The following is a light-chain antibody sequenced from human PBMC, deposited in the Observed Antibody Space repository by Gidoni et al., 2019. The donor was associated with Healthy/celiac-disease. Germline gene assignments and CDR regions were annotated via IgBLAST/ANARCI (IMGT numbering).Light chain of an antibody. Sequence: IQITHSPSTLSASVGDRVTITCRASQSISSWLAWYQQKPGKAPKLLIYKASSLESGVPSRFSGSGSGTEFTLNISRLQPDDFATYYCKQYNSYPWTFGQGTKVEIK. CDR3: KQYNSYPWT. V-gene: IGKV1-5*03. CDR1: QSISSW. J-gene: IGKJ1*01. CDR2: KAS.